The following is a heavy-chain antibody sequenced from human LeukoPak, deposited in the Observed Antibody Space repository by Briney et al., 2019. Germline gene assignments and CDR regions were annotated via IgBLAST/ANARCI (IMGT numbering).Heavy chain of an antibody. CDR2: VYYSGRT. CDR3: VSLPGGFMCYFDD. Sequence: SETLSLTCTVSGGSMTSSNYYWGWIRQPPGKELEWIVSVYYSGRTHYNPSLKGCVTFSVDTSKIEYSLKLDSATAAATAVYYCVSLPGGFMCYFDDCGQEKLVTVSS. CDR1: GGSMTSSNYY. V-gene: IGHV4-39*01. D-gene: IGHD5-12*01. J-gene: IGHJ4*02.